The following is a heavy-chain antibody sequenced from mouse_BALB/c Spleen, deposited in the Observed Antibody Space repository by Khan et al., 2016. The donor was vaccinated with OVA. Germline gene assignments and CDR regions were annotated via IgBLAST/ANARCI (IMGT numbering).Heavy chain of an antibody. Sequence: QVRLQQSGAELVRPGVSVKISCKGSGYTFTDYAMHWVKQSHAKSLEWIGVISTYYGDASYNQKFKGKATMTVDTSSSTAYMELARLTSEDSAIYYGAKEGNDGYPYFDYWGQGTTLTVSS. V-gene: IGHV1S137*01. CDR2: ISTYYGDA. D-gene: IGHD2-3*01. J-gene: IGHJ2*01. CDR1: GYTFTDYA. CDR3: AKEGNDGYPYFDY.